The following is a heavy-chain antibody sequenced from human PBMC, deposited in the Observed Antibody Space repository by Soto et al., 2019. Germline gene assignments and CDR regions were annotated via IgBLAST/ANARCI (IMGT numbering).Heavy chain of an antibody. CDR2: ISGSGGST. CDR1: GFTFSSYA. CDR3: AKAPCSGGSCTGYFDY. Sequence: GGSLRLSCAASGFTFSSYAMSWVRQAPGKGLEWVSAISGSGGSTYYADSVKGRFTISRDNSKNTLYLQMNSLRAEDTAVYYCAKAPCSGGSCTGYFDYWGQGTLVTVSS. D-gene: IGHD2-15*01. J-gene: IGHJ4*02. V-gene: IGHV3-23*01.